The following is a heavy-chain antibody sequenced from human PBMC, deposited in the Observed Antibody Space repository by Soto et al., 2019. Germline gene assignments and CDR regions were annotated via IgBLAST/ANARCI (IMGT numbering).Heavy chain of an antibody. CDR1: GYTFTSYY. Sequence: GASVKVSCKASGYTFTSYYMHWVRQAPGQGLEWMGIINPSGGSTSYAQKFQGRLAMTRDTSTSTAYMELSSLTSEDTAVYFCARDLRGSWTVDYWGQGTLVTVSS. J-gene: IGHJ4*02. D-gene: IGHD3-10*01. CDR2: INPSGGST. CDR3: ARDLRGSWTVDY. V-gene: IGHV1-46*01.